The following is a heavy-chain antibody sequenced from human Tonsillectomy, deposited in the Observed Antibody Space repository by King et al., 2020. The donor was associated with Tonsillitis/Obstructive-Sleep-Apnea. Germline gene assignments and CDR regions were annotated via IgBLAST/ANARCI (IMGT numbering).Heavy chain of an antibody. CDR1: GGSISSYY. J-gene: IGHJ6*03. D-gene: IGHD2-2*01. CDR3: ARVGLGYCSSTSCPSGYYYYMDV. Sequence: QLQESGPGLVKPSETLSLTCTVSGGSISSYYWSWIRQPPGKGLEWIGYIYYSGSTNYNPSLKSRVTISVDTSKNQFSLKLSSVTAADTAVYYCARVGLGYCSSTSCPSGYYYYMDVWGKGTTGTVSS. V-gene: IGHV4-59*01. CDR2: IYYSGST.